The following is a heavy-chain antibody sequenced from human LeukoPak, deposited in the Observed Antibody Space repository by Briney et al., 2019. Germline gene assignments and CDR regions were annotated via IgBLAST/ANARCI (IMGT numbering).Heavy chain of an antibody. J-gene: IGHJ4*02. CDR2: INPNSGGT. D-gene: IGHD2-21*02. CDR1: GYTFTGYY. V-gene: IGHV1-2*02. CDR3: ARVRSVVTGESLVDY. Sequence: ASVKVSCKASGYTFTGYYMHWVRQAPGQGLEWTGWINPNSGGTNYAQKFQGRVTMTRDTSISTAYMELSRLRSDDTAVYYCARVRSVVTGESLVDYWGQGTLVTVSS.